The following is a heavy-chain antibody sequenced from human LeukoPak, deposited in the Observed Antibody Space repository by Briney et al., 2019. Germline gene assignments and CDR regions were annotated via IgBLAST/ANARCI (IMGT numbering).Heavy chain of an antibody. CDR2: IYTSGST. CDR1: GGSISSYY. Sequence: SETLSLTCTVSGGSISSYYWSWIRQPAGKGLEWIGRIYTSGSTNYNPSLKSRVTMSVDTSKNQFSLKLSSVTAADTAVYYCAGNRDGCNYGGVYYYYGMDVWGQGTTVTVSS. J-gene: IGHJ6*02. CDR3: AGNRDGCNYGGVYYYYGMDV. D-gene: IGHD5-24*01. V-gene: IGHV4-4*07.